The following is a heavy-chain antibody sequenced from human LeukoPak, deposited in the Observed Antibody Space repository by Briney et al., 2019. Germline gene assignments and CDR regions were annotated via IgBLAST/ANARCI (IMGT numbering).Heavy chain of an antibody. V-gene: IGHV4-59*13. Sequence: PSQTLSPTASVSVDSPRIFAWGWIPRPPGRGRGGIGDISRSGDTNYRPSLKSRLTISVDMSKNQFSLKLRSVTAADTAVYYCAKDRGGGRDAFDIWGQGTVVTVSS. D-gene: IGHD3-10*01. CDR2: ISRSGDT. CDR1: VDSPRIFA. CDR3: AKDRGGGRDAFDI. J-gene: IGHJ3*02.